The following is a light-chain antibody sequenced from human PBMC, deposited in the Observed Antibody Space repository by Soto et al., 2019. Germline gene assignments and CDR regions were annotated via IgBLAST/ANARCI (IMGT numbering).Light chain of an antibody. CDR3: SLYAGCDNVI. CDR2: DVS. Sequence: QSVLTQPPSASGSPGQSVAISCTGTSSDLGTYNWVSWYLQHPGKAPQLLIYDVSTRPSGVSNRFSGSKSGNTASLTISGLQAEDEADYYCSLYAGCDNVIFGGGTKLTVL. V-gene: IGLV2-8*01. J-gene: IGLJ2*01. CDR1: SSDLGTYNW.